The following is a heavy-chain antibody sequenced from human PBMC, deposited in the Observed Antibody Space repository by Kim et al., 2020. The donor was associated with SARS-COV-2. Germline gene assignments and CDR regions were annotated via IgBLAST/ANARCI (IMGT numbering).Heavy chain of an antibody. CDR3: ARDGPIEYYYDSSADRDSYYYYGMDV. D-gene: IGHD3-22*01. Sequence: GGSLRLSCAASGFTVSSNYMSWVRQAPGKGLEWVSVIYSGGSTYYADSVKGRFTISRDNSKNTLYLQMNSLRAEDTAVYYCARDGPIEYYYDSSADRDSYYYYGMDVWGQGTTVTVSS. V-gene: IGHV3-53*01. CDR1: GFTVSSNY. J-gene: IGHJ6*02. CDR2: IYSGGST.